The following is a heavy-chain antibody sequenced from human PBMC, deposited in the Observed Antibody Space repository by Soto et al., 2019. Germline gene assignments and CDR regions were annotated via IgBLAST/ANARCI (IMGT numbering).Heavy chain of an antibody. D-gene: IGHD5-18*01. CDR2: INHSGST. Sequence: QVQLQQWGAGLLKPSETLSLTCAVYGGSFSGYYWSWIRQPPGKGLEWIGEINHSGSTNYNPSLKSRVTISVDTSKNQFSLKLSSVTAADTAEYYCARPTDTAMAHFDYWGQGTLVTVSS. V-gene: IGHV4-34*01. CDR3: ARPTDTAMAHFDY. CDR1: GGSFSGYY. J-gene: IGHJ4*02.